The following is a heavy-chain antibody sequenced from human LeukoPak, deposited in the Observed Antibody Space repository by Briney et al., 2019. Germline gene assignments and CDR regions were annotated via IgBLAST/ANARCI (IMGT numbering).Heavy chain of an antibody. CDR3: AKDRGDILTGYSPTD. J-gene: IGHJ4*02. CDR1: GFTFSSYG. V-gene: IGHV3-30*02. CDR2: IRYDGSNK. D-gene: IGHD3-9*01. Sequence: PGGSLRLSCAASGFTFSSYGMHWVRQAPGKGLEWVAFIRYDGSNKYYADSVKGRFTISRDNSKNTPYLQMNSLRAEDAAVYYCAKDRGDILTGYSPTDWGQGTLVTVSS.